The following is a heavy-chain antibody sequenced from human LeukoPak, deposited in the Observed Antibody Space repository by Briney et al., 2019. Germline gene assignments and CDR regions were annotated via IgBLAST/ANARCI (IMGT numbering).Heavy chain of an antibody. D-gene: IGHD1-26*01. J-gene: IGHJ4*02. V-gene: IGHV5-51*01. CDR2: CNPGDSDT. Sequence: GESLKISCKGSGYSFTNYWIGWVRQMPGKGLEWMGNCNPGDSDTTYSPSFQGQVTISADKSISTAYLQGSSLKASDTAMYDCARHQRSGSYLDYWGQGALVTVSS. CDR3: ARHQRSGSYLDY. CDR1: GYSFTNYW.